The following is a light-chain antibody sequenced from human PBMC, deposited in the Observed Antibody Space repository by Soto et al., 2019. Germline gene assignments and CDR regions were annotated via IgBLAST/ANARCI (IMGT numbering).Light chain of an antibody. CDR3: QQYGAVVT. J-gene: IGKJ1*01. CDR1: QSLTNNY. CDR2: GAS. V-gene: IGKV3-20*01. Sequence: EIVLTHSPGTLSLSPWEIATLSCRASQSLTNNYFAWYQQKPGRALRLLIDGASTRATGIPDRFSGSGSGTDFTLTISRLEPEDVAVYYCQQYGAVVTFGQGTKVDIK.